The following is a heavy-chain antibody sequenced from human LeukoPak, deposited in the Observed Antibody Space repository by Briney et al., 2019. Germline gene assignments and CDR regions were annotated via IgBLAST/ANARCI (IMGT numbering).Heavy chain of an antibody. V-gene: IGHV3-72*01. J-gene: IGHJ6*04. D-gene: IGHD2-15*01. CDR3: VRAATDATHYYSAY. CDR1: GFILSDHY. Sequence: GGSLRLSCAASGFILSDHYMDWVRQAPGKGLEWVGRTRNKPRSYTTEYAASVKGRFTISRDDSQSSLYLQMNSLKTEDTAEYFCVRAATDATHYYSAYWGKGTTVTVSS. CDR2: TRNKPRSYTT.